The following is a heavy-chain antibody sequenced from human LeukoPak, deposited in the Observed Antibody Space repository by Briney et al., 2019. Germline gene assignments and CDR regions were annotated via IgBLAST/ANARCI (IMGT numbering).Heavy chain of an antibody. CDR2: ISYDGSNK. V-gene: IGHV3-30*03. CDR1: GFTFSSYG. J-gene: IGHJ4*02. Sequence: GGSLRLSCAASGFTFSSYGMHWVRQAPGKGLEWVAVISYDGSNKYYADSVKGRFTISRDNSKNTLYLQMNSLRAEDTAVYYCARIHRYCSGGACYVLDNWGQGTLVAVSS. D-gene: IGHD2-15*01. CDR3: ARIHRYCSGGACYVLDN.